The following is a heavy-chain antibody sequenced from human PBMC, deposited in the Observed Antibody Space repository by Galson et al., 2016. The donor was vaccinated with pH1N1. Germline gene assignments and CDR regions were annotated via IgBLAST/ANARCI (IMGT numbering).Heavy chain of an antibody. Sequence: SVKVSCKVSEGTFTSSTITWVRHAPGQGLEWVGDIIPIFGTTTYALKFQGRVTLTADGSLHTAFMELSGLTSQDTAVYSCSRTPTSVLTVYPPFGVWGQGTTVTVSS. J-gene: IGHJ6*02. CDR1: EGTFTSST. CDR3: SRTPTSVLTVYPPFGV. CDR2: IIPIFGTT. V-gene: IGHV1-69*13. D-gene: IGHD5/OR15-5a*01.